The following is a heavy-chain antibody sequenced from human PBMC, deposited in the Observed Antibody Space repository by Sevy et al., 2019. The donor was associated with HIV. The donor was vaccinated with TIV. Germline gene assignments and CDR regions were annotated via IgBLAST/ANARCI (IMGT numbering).Heavy chain of an antibody. Sequence: ASVKVSCKASGDTFTTYNIVWVRQAPGQGLEWLAWVSPYNGNKNYAQSAQGRVTMTTDAFTDTAFLELRSLRFDETAVYYCARVFSSWYDFWGQVTLVTVS. V-gene: IGHV1-18*01. D-gene: IGHD2-2*01. CDR2: VSPYNGNK. J-gene: IGHJ4*02. CDR3: ARVFSSWYDF. CDR1: GDTFTTYN.